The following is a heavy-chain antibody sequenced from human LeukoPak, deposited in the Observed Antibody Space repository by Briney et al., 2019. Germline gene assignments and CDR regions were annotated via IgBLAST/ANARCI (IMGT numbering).Heavy chain of an antibody. V-gene: IGHV4-34*01. CDR3: ARVRGRYFDWSSPLRYFDY. J-gene: IGHJ4*02. Sequence: SETLSLTRAVYGGSFSGYYWSWIRQPPGKGLEWIGEINHSGSTNYNPSLKSRVTISVDTSKNQFSLKLSSVTAADTAVYYCARVRGRYFDWSSPLRYFDYWGQGTLVTVSS. CDR2: INHSGST. CDR1: GGSFSGYY. D-gene: IGHD3-9*01.